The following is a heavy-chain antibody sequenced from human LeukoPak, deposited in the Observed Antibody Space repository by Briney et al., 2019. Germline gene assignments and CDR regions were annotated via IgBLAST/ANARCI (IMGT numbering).Heavy chain of an antibody. CDR2: INSDGSST. CDR1: GFTFSSYW. D-gene: IGHD3-3*01. V-gene: IGHV3-74*01. J-gene: IGHJ4*02. CDR3: ARETYYDSYFDY. Sequence: PGGSLRLSCAASGFTFSSYWMHWVRQAPGKGLVWVSRINSDGSSTSYADSVKGRFTISRDNAKNTLYLQMNSLGAEDTAVYYCARETYYDSYFDYWGQGTLVTVSS.